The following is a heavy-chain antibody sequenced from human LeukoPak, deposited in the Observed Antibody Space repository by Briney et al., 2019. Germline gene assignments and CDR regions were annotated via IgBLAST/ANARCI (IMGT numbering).Heavy chain of an antibody. Sequence: PGGSLRLSCAASRFTFSDYYLSWIREAPGKGLEWVSYITRSGSTIYSADSVKGRYTISRDNAKNSLYLQMNSLRAEDTAVYYCARAGRNYWYYFDYWGQGTLVTVSS. V-gene: IGHV3-11*01. CDR3: ARAGRNYWYYFDY. J-gene: IGHJ4*02. D-gene: IGHD1-7*01. CDR1: RFTFSDYY. CDR2: ITRSGSTI.